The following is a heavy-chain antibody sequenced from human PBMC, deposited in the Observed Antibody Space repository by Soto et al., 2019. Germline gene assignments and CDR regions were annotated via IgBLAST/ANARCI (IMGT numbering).Heavy chain of an antibody. CDR3: ASAWLARGYYHCFRLAV. Sequence: PSETLSLTCTVSGGSISGDGYYWTWIRQHPGKGLDWIGNIYYTGSTSYNPSLKSRVTISVDTSNNQFSLKLSSVTAADTAVYYCASAWLARGYYHCFRLAVSAQRTTVPVSS. CDR2: IYYTGST. V-gene: IGHV4-31*03. CDR1: GGSISGDGYY. D-gene: IGHD2-21*01. J-gene: IGHJ6*02.